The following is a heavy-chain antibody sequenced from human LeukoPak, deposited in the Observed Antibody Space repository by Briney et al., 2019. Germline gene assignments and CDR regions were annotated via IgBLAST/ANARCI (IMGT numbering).Heavy chain of an antibody. Sequence: PGGSLRLSCAASGFTFSSYSMNWVRQAPGKGLEWVSYISSSSSTIYYADSVKGRFTISRDNAKNSLYLQMNSLRAEDTAVYYCARIGGQRLVKVQKWGQETLVTVSS. D-gene: IGHD6-13*01. J-gene: IGHJ4*02. V-gene: IGHV3-48*01. CDR3: ARIGGQRLVKVQK. CDR2: ISSSSSTI. CDR1: GFTFSSYS.